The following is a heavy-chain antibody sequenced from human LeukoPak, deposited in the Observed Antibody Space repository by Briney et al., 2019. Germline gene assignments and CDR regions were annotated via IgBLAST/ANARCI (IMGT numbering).Heavy chain of an antibody. V-gene: IGHV4-34*01. D-gene: IGHD3-16*01. J-gene: IGHJ4*02. CDR3: ASRPTYDYVWGSYTLTPFDY. Sequence: SETLSLTCAVYGGSFSGYYWSWIRQPPGKGLEWIGEINHSGCTNYNPSLKSRVTISVDTSKNQFSLKLSSVTAADTAVYYCASRPTYDYVWGSYTLTPFDYWGQGTLVTVSS. CDR1: GGSFSGYY. CDR2: INHSGCT.